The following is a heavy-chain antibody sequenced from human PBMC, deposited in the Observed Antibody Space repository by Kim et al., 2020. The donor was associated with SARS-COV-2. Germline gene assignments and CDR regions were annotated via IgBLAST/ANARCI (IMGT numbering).Heavy chain of an antibody. Sequence: GSSTYYVDSVNGRFIICRDNAKNALYLQMNSLRVEYSAVYYCAIESNGWDSWGQGTLVTVSS. CDR3: AIESNGWDS. V-gene: IGHV3-7*01. CDR2: GSST. J-gene: IGHJ4*02. D-gene: IGHD6-19*01.